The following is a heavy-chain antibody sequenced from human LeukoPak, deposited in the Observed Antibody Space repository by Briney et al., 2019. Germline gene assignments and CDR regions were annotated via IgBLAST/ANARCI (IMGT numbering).Heavy chain of an antibody. J-gene: IGHJ5*02. Sequence: SETLSLTCAVSGYSISSGYYWGWIRQPPGKGLEWIGSIYHSGSTYYNPSLKSRVTISVDTSKNQFSLRLSSVTAADTAAYYCARGAIAAAGLGWFDPWGQGTLVTVSS. CDR1: GYSISSGYY. CDR2: IYHSGST. D-gene: IGHD6-13*01. CDR3: ARGAIAAAGLGWFDP. V-gene: IGHV4-38-2*01.